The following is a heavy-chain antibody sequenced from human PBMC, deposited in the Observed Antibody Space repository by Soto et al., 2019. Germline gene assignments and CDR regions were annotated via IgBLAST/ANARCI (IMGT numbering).Heavy chain of an antibody. CDR1: GFTFSSYG. CDR3: AKDDGVVVAATSYYYYYGMDV. V-gene: IGHV3-30*18. D-gene: IGHD2-15*01. CDR2: ISYDGSNK. J-gene: IGHJ6*02. Sequence: QVQLVESGGGVVQPGRSLRLSCAASGFTFSSYGMHWVRQAPGKGLEWVAVISYDGSNKYYADSVKGRFTISRDNSKKTLYLQKKSLRAEDTAVYYCAKDDGVVVAATSYYYYYGMDVWGQGTTVTVSS.